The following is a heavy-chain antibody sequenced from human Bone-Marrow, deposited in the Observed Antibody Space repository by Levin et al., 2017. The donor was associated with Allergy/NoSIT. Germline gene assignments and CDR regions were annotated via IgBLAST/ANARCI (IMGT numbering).Heavy chain of an antibody. CDR3: AARPGGYASFDI. CDR2: IVVGTGNT. V-gene: IGHV1-58*02. Sequence: KISCEASGFTCSTSTIQWVRQARGERPEWMGWIVVGTGNTNYAHKFQEGVTLTRDMSISTAYMELSSLTSDDTAVYYCAARPGGYASFDIWGRGTVVTVSS. CDR1: GFTCSTST. J-gene: IGHJ3*02. D-gene: IGHD1-1*01.